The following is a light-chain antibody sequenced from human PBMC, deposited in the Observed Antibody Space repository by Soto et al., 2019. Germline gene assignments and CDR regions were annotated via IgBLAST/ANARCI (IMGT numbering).Light chain of an antibody. V-gene: IGLV1-40*01. J-gene: IGLJ2*01. CDR2: GNS. CDR1: SSNIGAGYD. CDR3: QSYDSSLSVLVV. Sequence: QSVLTQPPSVSWAPGQRVTISCTGSSSNIGAGYDVHWYQQLPGTAPKLLIYGNSNRPSGVPDRFSGSKSGTSASLAITGLQAEDEADYYCQSYDSSLSVLVVFGGGTKLTVL.